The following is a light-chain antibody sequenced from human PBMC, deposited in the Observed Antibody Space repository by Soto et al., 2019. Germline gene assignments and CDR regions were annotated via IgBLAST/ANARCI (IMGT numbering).Light chain of an antibody. CDR2: KAS. J-gene: IGKJ1*01. Sequence: DIQMTQSPSTLSASVGDRVPITCRASQSISSWLAWYQQKPGKAPKLPIYKASSLESGVPSRFSGSGSGTEFTLTISSLQPDDFATYYCQQYNSYSWTFGQGTKV. CDR3: QQYNSYSWT. V-gene: IGKV1-5*03. CDR1: QSISSW.